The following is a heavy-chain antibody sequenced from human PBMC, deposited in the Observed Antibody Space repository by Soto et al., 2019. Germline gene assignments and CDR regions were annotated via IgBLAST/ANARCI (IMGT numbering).Heavy chain of an antibody. D-gene: IGHD6-19*01. V-gene: IGHV1-18*01. Sequence: QDQLVQPGAEVKKPGASVTVSCKASGYSFTNYGITWVRQAPGQGLEWMGWISGFNGNTHYAQKLQGRVTMTTDASTSTAYMELRSLRSDDTAVYYCARDRGVAPPVAGNTHYYYYMDVWGKGTTVTVSS. J-gene: IGHJ6*03. CDR3: ARDRGVAPPVAGNTHYYYYMDV. CDR2: ISGFNGNT. CDR1: GYSFTNYG.